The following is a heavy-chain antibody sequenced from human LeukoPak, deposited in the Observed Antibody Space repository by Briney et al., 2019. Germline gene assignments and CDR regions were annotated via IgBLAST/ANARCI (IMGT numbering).Heavy chain of an antibody. CDR1: GGSFSGYY. D-gene: IGHD3-3*01. CDR2: INHSGST. J-gene: IGHJ5*02. V-gene: IGHV4-34*01. Sequence: PSETLSLTCAVYGGSFSGYYWSWIRQPPGKGLEWIGEINHSGSTNYNPSPKSRVTISVDTSKNQFSLKLSSVTAADTAVYYCARGLGYYDFWSGYSNWFDPWGQGTLVTVSS. CDR3: ARGLGYYDFWSGYSNWFDP.